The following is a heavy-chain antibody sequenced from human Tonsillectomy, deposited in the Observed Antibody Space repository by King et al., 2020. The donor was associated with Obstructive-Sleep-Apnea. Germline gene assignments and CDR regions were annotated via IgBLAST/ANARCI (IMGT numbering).Heavy chain of an antibody. CDR3: ARVFPGDY. J-gene: IGHJ4*02. Sequence: QLQESGPRLVRPSETLSLTCTVSGYSISSGYYWGWIRQTPGKGLEWIASIYRSGSTYYNPSLKSRLTISVDTSSNHFSLKLRSVTAADTAMYYCARVFPGDYWGQGIHVIVSS. CDR2: IYRSGST. CDR1: GYSISSGYY. V-gene: IGHV4-38-2*02.